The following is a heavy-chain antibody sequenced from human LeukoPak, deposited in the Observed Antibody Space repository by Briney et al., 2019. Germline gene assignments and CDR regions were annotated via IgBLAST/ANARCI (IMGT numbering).Heavy chain of an antibody. CDR2: IYYSGST. J-gene: IGHJ4*02. CDR1: GGSITGYY. Sequence: SETLSLTCTVSGGSITGYYWSWIRQPPGKGLERIGYIYYSGSTNYNPSLKSRVTISVDTSKNQFSLKLSSVTAADTAVYYCARHTLVAASSFDYWGQGTLVTVSS. CDR3: ARHTLVAASSFDY. V-gene: IGHV4-59*08. D-gene: IGHD2-15*01.